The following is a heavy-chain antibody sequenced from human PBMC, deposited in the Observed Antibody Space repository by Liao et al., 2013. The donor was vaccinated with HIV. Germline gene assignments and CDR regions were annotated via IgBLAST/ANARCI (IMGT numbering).Heavy chain of an antibody. D-gene: IGHD3-22*01. J-gene: IGHJ3*02. Sequence: QLQLQESGPGLVKPSETLSLTCTVSGGSISSGSYYWTWIRQPAGKGLEWIGRLFTSGSTNYNPSLKTRVTISLDTSKNQFSLQLNSVTAADTAVYYCTRASSGNFYDSSGYYYESDAFDIWGQGTTVTVSS. V-gene: IGHV4-61*02. CDR1: GGSISSGSYY. CDR3: TRASSGNFYDSSGYYYESDAFDI. CDR2: LFTSGST.